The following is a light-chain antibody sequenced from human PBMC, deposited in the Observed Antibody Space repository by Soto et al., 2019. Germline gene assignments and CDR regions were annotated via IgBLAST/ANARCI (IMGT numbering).Light chain of an antibody. Sequence: DIQMTQSPSTLSASVGDRVTITCRASQSISSWLAWYQQKLGRAPRLLIYDASTLQSGVPSRFSGSGSGTDLTLTISCLQSEDFATYYCQQYYSYPWTFGQGTKVDIK. CDR3: QQYYSYPWT. CDR2: DAS. J-gene: IGKJ1*01. CDR1: QSISSW. V-gene: IGKV1-5*01.